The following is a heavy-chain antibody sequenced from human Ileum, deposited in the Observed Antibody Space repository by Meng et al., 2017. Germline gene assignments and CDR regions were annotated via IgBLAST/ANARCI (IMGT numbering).Heavy chain of an antibody. CDR1: GPSIRSGNG. D-gene: IGHD6-19*01. J-gene: IGHJ4*02. V-gene: IGHV4-4*03. CDR3: ARHIGVHGTRGFDY. CDR2: MYHSGTT. Sequence: VQLQESAAGLVLPPWTVLLPCSVSGPSIRSGNGWRWVRTSPGKGLEWIGEMYHSGTTDYNPSLKSRVTISLDTSKNQLSLKLTSVTAADTAVYYCARHIGVHGTRGFDYWGQGTLVTVSS.